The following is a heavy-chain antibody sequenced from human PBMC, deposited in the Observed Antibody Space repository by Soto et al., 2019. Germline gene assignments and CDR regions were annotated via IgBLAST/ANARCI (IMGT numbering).Heavy chain of an antibody. CDR1: GFTFSDYY. V-gene: IGHV3-11*01. CDR2: ISSSGSTI. Sequence: GGSLRLSCAASGFTFSDYYMSWIRQAPGKGLEWVSYISSSGSTIYYADSVKGRFTISRDNAKNSLYLQMNSLRAEDTAVYYCARTRSYYDFWSGSRRKPYFXYWGQGTLVTVSS. CDR3: ARTRSYYDFWSGSRRKPYFXY. J-gene: IGHJ4*02. D-gene: IGHD3-3*01.